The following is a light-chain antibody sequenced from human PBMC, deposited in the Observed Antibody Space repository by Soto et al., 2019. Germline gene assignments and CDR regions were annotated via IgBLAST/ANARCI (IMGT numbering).Light chain of an antibody. Sequence: DIQMTQSPSSLSASVGDSVTITCRASQGISNYLAWYQQKPGKVPQLLIYSASTLPSGVPSRFSGSASGTDFTLTISSLQPEDVATYYCQKYDNVPITFGQGTRLELK. V-gene: IGKV1-27*01. J-gene: IGKJ5*01. CDR2: SAS. CDR1: QGISNY. CDR3: QKYDNVPIT.